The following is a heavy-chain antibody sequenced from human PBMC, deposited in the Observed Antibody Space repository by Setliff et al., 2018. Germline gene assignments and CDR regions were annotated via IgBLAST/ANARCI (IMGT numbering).Heavy chain of an antibody. CDR3: ARWNGSGYFYY. V-gene: IGHV1-69*11. J-gene: IGHJ4*02. CDR1: GGAFSNYG. CDR2: IIPILETT. Sequence: AVKVSCKDSGGAFSNYGLTWVRQAPGKGLVWMGRIIPILETTNYAQNFQGRVSITADESTMTAYMELSRLTFEDTAVYYCARWNGSGYFYYWGQGTWVTVSS. D-gene: IGHD3-3*01.